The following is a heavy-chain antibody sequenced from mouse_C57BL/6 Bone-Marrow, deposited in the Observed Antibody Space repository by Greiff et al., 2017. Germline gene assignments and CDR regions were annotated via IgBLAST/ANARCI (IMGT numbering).Heavy chain of an antibody. CDR1: GYTFTSYG. CDR2: IYPRSGNT. Sequence: QVQLKESGAELARPGASVKLSCKASGYTFTSYGISWVKQRTGQGLEWIGEIYPRSGNTYYNEKFKGKATLTADTSSSTACMELRSLTSDDSAVYFCAREMISQYYFDFWGQGTTLTVSS. J-gene: IGHJ2*01. D-gene: IGHD2-4*01. CDR3: AREMISQYYFDF. V-gene: IGHV1-81*01.